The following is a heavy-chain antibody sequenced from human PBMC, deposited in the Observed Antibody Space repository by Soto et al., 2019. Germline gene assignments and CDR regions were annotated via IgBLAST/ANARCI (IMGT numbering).Heavy chain of an antibody. CDR1: GASITSGSYT. Sequence: SETLSLTCTVSGASITSGSYTWSWISQSPGNGLQELWNIPVTRYTAFRPSLNRRVTVSVDTSKNQFSLNVNCVSAADTAVHFCARGGALRPNGHVRLAFWGRGTLVNGSS. CDR3: ARGGALRPNGHVRLAF. CDR2: IPVTRYT. J-gene: IGHJ1*01. V-gene: IGHV4-30-2*06. D-gene: IGHD1-26*01.